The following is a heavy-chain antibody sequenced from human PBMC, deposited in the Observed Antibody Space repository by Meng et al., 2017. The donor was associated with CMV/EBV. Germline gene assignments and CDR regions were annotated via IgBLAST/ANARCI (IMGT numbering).Heavy chain of an antibody. CDR2: IYYSGST. CDR3: ASRITIFGVVTAFDP. V-gene: IGHV4-39*07. J-gene: IGHJ5*02. CDR1: GGSISSSSYY. D-gene: IGHD3-3*01. Sequence: QLQLQESGPGLWKPSETLSLTCTVPGGSISSSSYYWGWIRQPPGKGLEWIGSIYYSGSTYYNPSLKSRVTISVDTSKNQFSLKLSSVTAADTAVYYCASRITIFGVVTAFDPWGQGTLVTVSS.